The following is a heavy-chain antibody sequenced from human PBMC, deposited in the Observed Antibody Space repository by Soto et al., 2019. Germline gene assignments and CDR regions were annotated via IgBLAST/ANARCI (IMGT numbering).Heavy chain of an antibody. J-gene: IGHJ4*02. CDR1: GGSISSGGYY. Sequence: LSLTCTVSGGSISSGGYYWSWIRQHPGKGLEWIGYIYYSGSTYYNPSLKSRVTISVDTSKNQFSLKLSSVTAADTAVYYCATYSSSGNFDYWGQGTLVTVSS. D-gene: IGHD6-6*01. CDR3: ATYSSSGNFDY. CDR2: IYYSGST. V-gene: IGHV4-31*03.